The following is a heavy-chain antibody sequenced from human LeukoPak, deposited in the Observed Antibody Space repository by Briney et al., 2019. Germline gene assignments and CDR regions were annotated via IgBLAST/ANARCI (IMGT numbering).Heavy chain of an antibody. V-gene: IGHV1-2*02. CDR1: GYTFTGYY. D-gene: IGHD4-17*01. CDR2: IYPNIVVT. CDR3: ASGFSAKKGHNGDVC. Sequence: ASLKVSCKASGYTFTGYYIHWVRQAPGQGREWMGWIYPNIVVTNYAQKFYERVTMTMDTSISTAYMELSRLRSDDTAVYYCASGFSAKKGHNGDVCWVQGTLVTVSS. J-gene: IGHJ4*02.